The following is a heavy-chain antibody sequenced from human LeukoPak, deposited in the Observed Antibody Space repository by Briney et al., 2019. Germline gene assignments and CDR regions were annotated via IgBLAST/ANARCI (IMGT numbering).Heavy chain of an antibody. J-gene: IGHJ5*02. Sequence: KPSEILSLTCTVSGYSISSGYYWGWIRQPPGKGLEWIGSIYHSGSTYYNPSLKSRVTISVDTSKNQFSLKLSSVTAADTAMYYCARGPALHSKWVGGRWFDPWGQGTLVTVAS. V-gene: IGHV4-38-2*02. CDR2: IYHSGST. D-gene: IGHD6-19*01. CDR3: ARGPALHSKWVGGRWFDP. CDR1: GYSISSGYY.